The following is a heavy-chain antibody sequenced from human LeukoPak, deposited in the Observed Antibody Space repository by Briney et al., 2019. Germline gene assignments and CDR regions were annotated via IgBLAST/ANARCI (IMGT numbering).Heavy chain of an antibody. D-gene: IGHD6-13*01. CDR3: ATRGIAAA. V-gene: IGHV3-23*01. CDR2: IGGGGDTST. CDR1: GFTFSSYS. Sequence: GGSLRLSCATSGFTFSSYSMSWVRQAPGKGLEWVSVIGGGGDTSTYYADSVKGRFTISRDNSKNTLYLHMNSPRAEDTAVYYCATRGIAAAWGQGTLVTVSS. J-gene: IGHJ5*02.